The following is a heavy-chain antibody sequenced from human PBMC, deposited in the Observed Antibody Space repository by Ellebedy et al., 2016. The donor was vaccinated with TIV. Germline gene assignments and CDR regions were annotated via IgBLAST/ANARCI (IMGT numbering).Heavy chain of an antibody. Sequence: SETLSLTCAVYGGSFSGYYWSWIRQPPGKGLEWIGEINHSGSTNYNPSLKSRVTISVDTSKNQFSLKLSSVTAADTAVYYCARGFRWGVGATFDYWGQGTLVTVSS. V-gene: IGHV4-34*01. CDR2: INHSGST. CDR3: ARGFRWGVGATFDY. D-gene: IGHD1-26*01. J-gene: IGHJ4*02. CDR1: GGSFSGYY.